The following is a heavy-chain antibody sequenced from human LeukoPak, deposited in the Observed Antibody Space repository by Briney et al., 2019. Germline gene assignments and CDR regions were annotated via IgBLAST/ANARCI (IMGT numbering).Heavy chain of an antibody. CDR1: GFTFSSYG. D-gene: IGHD2-2*01. V-gene: IGHV3-33*01. CDR3: ARDPAFDCSSTSCYPMDV. Sequence: GGSLRLSCAAPGFTFSSYGMHWVRQAPGKGLEWVAVIWYDGSNKYYADSVKGRFTISRDNSKNTLYLQMNSLRAEDTAVYYCARDPAFDCSSTSCYPMDVWGKGTTVTVSS. J-gene: IGHJ6*04. CDR2: IWYDGSNK.